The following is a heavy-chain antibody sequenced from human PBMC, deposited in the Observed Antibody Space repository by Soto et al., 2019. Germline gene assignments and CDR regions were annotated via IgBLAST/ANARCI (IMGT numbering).Heavy chain of an antibody. V-gene: IGHV4-31*03. D-gene: IGHD2-21*01. CDR3: ASGTFNDISFDS. J-gene: IGHJ4*02. Sequence: QVQLQESGPGLVKPSQTLTLTCSVSGGSIDTGGFYWSWARQLPGKGLQWDGYIYYTGAAYYNPALKSRVVISLDTSANQFSLSLTSLTATDTAVYYCASGTFNDISFDSWGQGRLVTVSS. CDR1: GGSIDTGGFY. CDR2: IYYTGAA.